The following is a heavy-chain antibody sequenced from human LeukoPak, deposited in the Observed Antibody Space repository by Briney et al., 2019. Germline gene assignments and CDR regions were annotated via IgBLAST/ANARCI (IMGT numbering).Heavy chain of an antibody. J-gene: IGHJ4*02. Sequence: GASVKVSCKASGYTFTGYYMHWVRQAPGQGLEWMGWINPNSGGTNYAQKLQGRVTMTTDTSTSTAYMELRSLRSDDTAVYYCARDCNRKYSGSFLWCYWGQGTLVTVSS. CDR1: GYTFTGYY. V-gene: IGHV1-2*02. D-gene: IGHD1-26*01. CDR3: ARDCNRKYSGSFLWCY. CDR2: INPNSGGT.